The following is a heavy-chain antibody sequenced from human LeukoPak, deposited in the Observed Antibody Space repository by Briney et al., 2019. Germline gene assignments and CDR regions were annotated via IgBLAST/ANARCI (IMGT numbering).Heavy chain of an antibody. CDR3: ARTGYYYDSSGYFNWFDP. CDR1: GGSISSGSYH. D-gene: IGHD3-22*01. CDR2: IYTTGST. V-gene: IGHV4-61*02. Sequence: PSQTLSLTCTVSGGSISSGSYHWSWIRQPAGKGLEWIGRIYTTGSTNYNPSLKSRVTISVDTSKNQFSLKLSSVTAADTAVYYCARTGYYYDSSGYFNWFDPWGQGTLVTVSS. J-gene: IGHJ5*02.